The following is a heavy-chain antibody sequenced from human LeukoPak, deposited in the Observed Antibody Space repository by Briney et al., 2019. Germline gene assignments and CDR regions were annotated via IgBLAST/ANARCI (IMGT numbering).Heavy chain of an antibody. Sequence: SETLSLTCSVYSGSIRSHYWNWIRQPPGKGLEWIGEINHSGSTNYNPSLKSRVTISVDTSKNQFSLKLSSVTAADTAVYYCALLGYSYGYRPTWGQGTMVTVSS. CDR1: SGSIRSHY. D-gene: IGHD5-18*01. CDR3: ALLGYSYGYRPT. CDR2: INHSGST. V-gene: IGHV4-34*01. J-gene: IGHJ3*01.